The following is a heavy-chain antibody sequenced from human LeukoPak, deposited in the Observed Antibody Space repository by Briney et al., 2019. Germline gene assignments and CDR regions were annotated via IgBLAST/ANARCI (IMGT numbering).Heavy chain of an antibody. J-gene: IGHJ4*02. D-gene: IGHD6-19*01. CDR1: GGTFSSYA. CDR3: ARAAGSGWYYFDY. Sequence: ASVNVSCKASGGTFSSYAISWARQAPGQGLEWMGGIIPIFGTANYAQKFQGRVTITADESTSTAYMELSSLRSEDTAVYYCARAAGSGWYYFDYWGQGTLVTVSS. CDR2: IIPIFGTA. V-gene: IGHV1-69*13.